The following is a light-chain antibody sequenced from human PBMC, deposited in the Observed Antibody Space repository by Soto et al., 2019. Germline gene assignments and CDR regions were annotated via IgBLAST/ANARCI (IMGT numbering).Light chain of an antibody. CDR3: SSYSSGSTLYV. Sequence: LTQPASVSGSPGQSITISCTGTSSDVGGYNYVSWYQQHPGKAPKLMIYEVSNRPSGVSNRFSGSKSGNTASLTISGLQPEDEADYHCSSYSSGSTLYVFGSGTKVTVL. J-gene: IGLJ1*01. CDR2: EVS. CDR1: SSDVGGYNY. V-gene: IGLV2-14*01.